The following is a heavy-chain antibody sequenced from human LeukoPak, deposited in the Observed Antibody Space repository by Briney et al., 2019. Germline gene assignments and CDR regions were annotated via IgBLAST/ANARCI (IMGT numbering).Heavy chain of an antibody. J-gene: IGHJ4*02. CDR2: ISTSGST. Sequence: SETLSLTCAVSAASISNYYWSWIRQAPGKGLEWIGYISTSGSTNYNPSLKSRVSISLDTSKNRFSLNLNFVTAADTVVYYCASPRSGYRYTFDYWGQGALVTVSS. CDR1: AASISNYY. CDR3: ASPRSGYRYTFDY. V-gene: IGHV4-4*09. D-gene: IGHD3-22*01.